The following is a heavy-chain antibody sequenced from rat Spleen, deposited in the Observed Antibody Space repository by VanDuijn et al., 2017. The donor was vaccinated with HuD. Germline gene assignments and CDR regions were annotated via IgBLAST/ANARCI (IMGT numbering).Heavy chain of an antibody. J-gene: IGHJ2*01. V-gene: IGHV2S61*01. CDR1: GFSLSSYG. Sequence: QVQLKESGPGLVKPSLTLSLTCTVSGFSLSSYGVIWVRQPPEKGLEWMGVIWGNGDTNYNSALKSRLSISRDTSKSQVFLKMNNLQTEDTAMYFCARSDYSSPYYFDYWGQGVMVTVSS. CDR2: IWGNGDT. CDR3: ARSDYSSPYYFDY. D-gene: IGHD1-2*01.